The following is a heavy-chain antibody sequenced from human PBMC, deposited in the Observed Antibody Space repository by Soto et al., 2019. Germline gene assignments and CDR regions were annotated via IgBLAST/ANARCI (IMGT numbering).Heavy chain of an antibody. Sequence: SSETLSLTCAVYGGSVSVYYWGWVRQPPGKGLEWLGEVSHSGSPKYNPSLKSRVIMSIDTSKNQFSLKLSSVTAADTAVYYCARGHGIAAAGRSGVDWFDPWGQGTLVTVS. V-gene: IGHV4-34*01. CDR2: VSHSGSP. CDR1: GGSVSVYY. D-gene: IGHD6-13*01. CDR3: ARGHGIAAAGRSGVDWFDP. J-gene: IGHJ5*02.